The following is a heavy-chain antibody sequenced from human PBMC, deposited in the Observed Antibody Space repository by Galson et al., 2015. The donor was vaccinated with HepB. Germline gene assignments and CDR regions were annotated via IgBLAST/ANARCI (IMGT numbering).Heavy chain of an antibody. Sequence: SLRLSCAASGFTFSSYSMNWVRQAPGKGLEWVSSISSSSSYIYYADSVKGRFTISRDNARNTLYLQMNSLKVEDTAIYYCAREAHIAVAALDHWGLGTLVTVSS. J-gene: IGHJ4*02. CDR3: AREAHIAVAALDH. V-gene: IGHV3-21*01. CDR2: ISSSSSYI. CDR1: GFTFSSYS. D-gene: IGHD6-19*01.